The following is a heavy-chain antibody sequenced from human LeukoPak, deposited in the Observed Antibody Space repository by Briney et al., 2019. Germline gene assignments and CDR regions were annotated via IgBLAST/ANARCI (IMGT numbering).Heavy chain of an antibody. CDR2: IWYDGSNK. J-gene: IGHJ6*03. CDR1: GFTFSSYG. V-gene: IGHV3-33*01. Sequence: GGSLRLSCAASGFTFSSYGMHWGRQAPGKGLEWVAVIWYDGSNKYYADSVKGRFTISRDNSKNTLYLQMNSLRAEDTAVYYCARDLDYYYMDVWGKGTTVTVSS. CDR3: ARDLDYYYMDV.